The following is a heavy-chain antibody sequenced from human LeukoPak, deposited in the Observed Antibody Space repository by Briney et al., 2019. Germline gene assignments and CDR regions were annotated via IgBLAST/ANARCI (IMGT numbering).Heavy chain of an antibody. CDR3: ARNPDSRGWTFDY. D-gene: IGHD6-19*01. CDR2: IYYSGST. CDR1: GGSISSYY. Sequence: PSETLSLTCTVSGGSISSYYWSWIRQPPGKGLEWIGYIYYSGSTNYNPSLKSRVTISVDTSKNQFSLKLSSVTAADTAVYYCARNPDSRGWTFDYWGQGTLVTVSS. J-gene: IGHJ4*02. V-gene: IGHV4-59*01.